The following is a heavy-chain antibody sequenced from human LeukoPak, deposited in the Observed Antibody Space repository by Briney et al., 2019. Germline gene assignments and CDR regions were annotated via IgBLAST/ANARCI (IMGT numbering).Heavy chain of an antibody. J-gene: IGHJ4*02. Sequence: ASVKVSCKASGYTFTAYYMHWVRQAPGQGLEWMGWINPNSGGTNHAEKFQGRVTMTRDTSISTAYMELSRLRSDDTAVYYCATDLLGATKGYWGQGTLVTVSS. D-gene: IGHD1-26*01. V-gene: IGHV1-2*02. CDR1: GYTFTAYY. CDR3: ATDLLGATKGY. CDR2: INPNSGGT.